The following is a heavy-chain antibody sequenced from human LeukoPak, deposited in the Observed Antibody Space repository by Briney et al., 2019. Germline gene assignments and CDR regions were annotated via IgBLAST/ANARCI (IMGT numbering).Heavy chain of an antibody. V-gene: IGHV3-30*04. J-gene: IGHJ4*02. CDR1: GFTFSSYA. CDR2: TSYDGSHK. D-gene: IGHD2-15*01. CDR3: ARDGGYATGTYYVGLDY. Sequence: GGSLRLSCAASGFTFSSYAMSWVRQAPGKGLEGLTLTSYDGSHKYYTDSVKGRFTISRDNSKNTLFLEMNSLRPDDTAVYYCARDGGYATGTYYVGLDYWGQGTLVTVSS.